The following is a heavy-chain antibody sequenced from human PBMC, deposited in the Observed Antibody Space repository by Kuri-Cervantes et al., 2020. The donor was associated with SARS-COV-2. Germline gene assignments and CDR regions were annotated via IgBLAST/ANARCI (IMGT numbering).Heavy chain of an antibody. V-gene: IGHV4-34*01. CDR2: INYSGTS. CDR1: GESFSGYY. J-gene: IGHJ4*02. Sequence: SQTLSLTCVVQGESFSGYYWSWIRQTPGKGLEWSAEINYSGTSNYNPSLKSRVTVSVDPSKNQFSLKVSSVTAADTAVYYCARDRLTSMIIPRGNDYWGQGTLVTVSS. CDR3: ARDRLTSMIIPRGNDY. D-gene: IGHD3-16*01.